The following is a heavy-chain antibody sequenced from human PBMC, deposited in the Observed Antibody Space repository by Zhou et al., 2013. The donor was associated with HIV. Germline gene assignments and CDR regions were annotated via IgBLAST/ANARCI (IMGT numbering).Heavy chain of an antibody. Sequence: QVQLVQSGAEVKKPGSSVKVSCKASGGTFSSYAISWVRQAPGQGLEWMGGIIPIFGTANYAQKFQGRVTITTDESTSTAYMELSSLRSEDTAVYYCARGGQQLVRGARFLFDYWGQGTLVTVSS. CDR2: IIPIFGTA. V-gene: IGHV1-69*05. CDR3: ARGGQQLVRGARFLFDY. D-gene: IGHD6-13*01. CDR1: GGTFSSYA. J-gene: IGHJ4*02.